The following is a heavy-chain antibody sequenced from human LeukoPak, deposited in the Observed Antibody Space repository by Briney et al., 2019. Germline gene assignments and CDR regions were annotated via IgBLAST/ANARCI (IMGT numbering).Heavy chain of an antibody. CDR2: ISSSSSYI. CDR3: ARIDEVGATTLELDY. V-gene: IGHV3-21*01. D-gene: IGHD1-26*01. Sequence: PGGSLRLSCAASGFTFSSYSMTWVRQAPGKGLEWVSSISSSSSYIYYADSVKGRFTISRDNAKNSLYLQMNSLRAEDTAVYYCARIDEVGATTLELDYWGQGTLATVSS. J-gene: IGHJ4*02. CDR1: GFTFSSYS.